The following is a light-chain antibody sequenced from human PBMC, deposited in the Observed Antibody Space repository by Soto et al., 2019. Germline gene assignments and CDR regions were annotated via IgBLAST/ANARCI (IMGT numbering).Light chain of an antibody. CDR1: QSVSSY. CDR2: DAS. V-gene: IGKV3-11*01. Sequence: EIVLTQSPATLSLSPGERATLSCRASQSVSSYLAWYQQKPGQAPRLLIYDASNRATGIPARFSGSGSGTDFTLTISSLEAEDFAVYYCQQRGNWPPIFTFGPGTKVDIK. CDR3: QQRGNWPPIFT. J-gene: IGKJ3*01.